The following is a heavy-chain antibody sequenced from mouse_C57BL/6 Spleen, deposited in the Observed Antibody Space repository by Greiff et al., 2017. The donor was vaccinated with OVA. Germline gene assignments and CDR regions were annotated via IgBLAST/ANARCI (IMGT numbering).Heavy chain of an antibody. J-gene: IGHJ4*01. CDR1: GFTFSSYA. Sequence: EVQGVESGGGLVKPGGSLKLSCAASGFTFSSYAMSWVRQTPEKRLEWVATISDGGSYTYYPDNVKGRFTISRDNAKNNLYLQMSHLKSEDTAMYYCARGIYYGNGGDYWGQGTSVTVSS. V-gene: IGHV5-4*01. D-gene: IGHD2-1*01. CDR2: ISDGGSYT. CDR3: ARGIYYGNGGDY.